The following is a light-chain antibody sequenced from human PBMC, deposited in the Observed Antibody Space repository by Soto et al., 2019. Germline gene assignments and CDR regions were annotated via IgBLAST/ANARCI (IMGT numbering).Light chain of an antibody. CDR2: GAS. CDR3: QQYGRSPT. Sequence: EVVLTQSPGTLSLSPGDRATLSCGASQSVTSKLAWYQQKPGQAPRLLISGASNRATGIPDRFSGSGSGTDFTLTISRLEPEDFVVYYCQQYGRSPTFGQGTKVDIK. J-gene: IGKJ1*01. V-gene: IGKV3-20*01. CDR1: QSVTSK.